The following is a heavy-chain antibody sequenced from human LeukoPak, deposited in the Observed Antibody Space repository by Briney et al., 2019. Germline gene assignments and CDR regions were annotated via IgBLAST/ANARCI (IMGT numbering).Heavy chain of an antibody. J-gene: IGHJ4*02. D-gene: IGHD2-2*01. CDR1: GFTFNIYA. CDR3: ARDGGYCSSTSCYGGFDY. Sequence: GRSLRLSCAASGFTFNIYAMHWVRQAPGKGLEWVAVISYDESDKYYADSVKGRFTISRDNSKNTLYLQMNSLRVEDTAVYYCARDGGYCSSTSCYGGFDYWGQGTLVTVSS. CDR2: ISYDESDK. V-gene: IGHV3-30*04.